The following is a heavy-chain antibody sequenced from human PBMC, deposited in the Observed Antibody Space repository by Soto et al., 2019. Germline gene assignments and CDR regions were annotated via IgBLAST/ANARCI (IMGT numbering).Heavy chain of an antibody. CDR2: IYYSGST. CDR3: ARAMYYYGSGTDRRWFDP. Sequence: SETLSLTCTVSGGSISSYYWSWIRQPPGKGLEWIGYIYYSGSTNYNPSLKSRVTISVDTSKNQFSLKLSSVTAADTAVYYCARAMYYYGSGTDRRWFDPWGQGTLVTVSS. J-gene: IGHJ5*02. V-gene: IGHV4-59*01. CDR1: GGSISSYY. D-gene: IGHD3-10*01.